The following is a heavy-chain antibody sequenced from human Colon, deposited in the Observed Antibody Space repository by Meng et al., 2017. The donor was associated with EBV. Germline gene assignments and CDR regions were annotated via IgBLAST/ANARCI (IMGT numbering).Heavy chain of an antibody. D-gene: IGHD2-8*01. CDR2: INHSGTI. J-gene: IGHJ5*02. CDR3: ARGGGVIKGLVTWFDP. Sequence: VRRQQGGRTLVRPSEPLSLTCVVYGGSLSGYYWSWIRQTPGKGLEWIGEINHSGTINYNPSLRSRVTISVDRSNNQFSLRLSSVTAADTAVYYCARGGGVIKGLVTWFDPWGQGTLVTVSS. V-gene: IGHV4-34*01. CDR1: GGSLSGYY.